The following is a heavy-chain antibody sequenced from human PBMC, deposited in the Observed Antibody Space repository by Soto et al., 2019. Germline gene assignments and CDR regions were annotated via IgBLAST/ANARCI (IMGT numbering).Heavy chain of an antibody. CDR1: GFTFSSYS. CDR3: ARAKFPRIAAAGTSPNWFDP. CDR2: ISSSSSYI. D-gene: IGHD6-13*01. Sequence: GGSLRLSCAASGFTFSSYSMNWVRQAPGKGLEWVSSISSSSSYICYADSVKGRFTISRDNAKNSLYPQMNSLRAEDTAVYYCARAKFPRIAAAGTSPNWFDPWGQGTLVTVSS. J-gene: IGHJ5*02. V-gene: IGHV3-21*01.